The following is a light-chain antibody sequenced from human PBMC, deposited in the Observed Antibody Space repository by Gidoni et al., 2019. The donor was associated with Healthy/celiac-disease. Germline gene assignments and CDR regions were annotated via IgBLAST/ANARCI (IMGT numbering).Light chain of an antibody. CDR2: EVS. Sequence: QAALTQPASGSGYPGQSITISCTGTSSDVGSDNLVSWYQQHPGKAPKLMIYEVSKRPSGVSNRFSGSKSGNTASLTISGLQAEDDADYYCCSYAGSSTYVFGTGTKVTVL. J-gene: IGLJ1*01. V-gene: IGLV2-23*02. CDR1: SSDVGSDNL. CDR3: CSYAGSSTYV.